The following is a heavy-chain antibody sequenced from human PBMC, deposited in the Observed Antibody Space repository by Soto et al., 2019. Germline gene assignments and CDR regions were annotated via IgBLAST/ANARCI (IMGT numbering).Heavy chain of an antibody. D-gene: IGHD5-18*01. CDR1: SGSPNGDY. V-gene: IGHV4-34*01. CDR2: VSHTEGT. J-gene: IGHJ4*02. CDR3: TRGMDRAKTGY. Sequence: TSETLSLTCAVYSGSPNGDYWSWIRQPPGKGLEWIGEVSHTEGTRYSSSLKSRVTISVDTSNNQFSLTLTSLTAADTAVYYCTRGMDRAKTGYWGRGTLVTVSS.